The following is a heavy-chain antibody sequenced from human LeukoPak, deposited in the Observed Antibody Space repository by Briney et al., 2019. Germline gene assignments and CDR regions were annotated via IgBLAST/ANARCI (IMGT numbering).Heavy chain of an antibody. CDR1: GFTFSSYW. J-gene: IGHJ5*02. V-gene: IGHV3-74*01. CDR2: INNDGSST. Sequence: GGSLRLSCAASGFTFSSYWMHWVRQAPGKGLVWVSRINNDGSSTSYADSVKGRFTISRDNAKNTLYLQMNSLRAEDTAVYYCAKVVWSSSWPNWFDPWGQGTLVTVSS. CDR3: AKVVWSSSWPNWFDP. D-gene: IGHD6-13*01.